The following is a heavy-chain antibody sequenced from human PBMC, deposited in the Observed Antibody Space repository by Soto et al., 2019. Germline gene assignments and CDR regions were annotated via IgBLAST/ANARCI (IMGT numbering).Heavy chain of an antibody. CDR2: IHPADSDT. D-gene: IGHD6-6*01. J-gene: IGHJ5*02. CDR3: ARGISGSSAPDYFDP. CDR1: GYRFTTSW. Sequence: PGESLKSSCKGSGYRFTTSWIAWVRQMPGKGLEWMGIIHPADSDTTYSPSFQGQVTISADMSISTAYLRWRSLKASDTAIYYCARGISGSSAPDYFDPWGQGTLVTVSS. V-gene: IGHV5-51*01.